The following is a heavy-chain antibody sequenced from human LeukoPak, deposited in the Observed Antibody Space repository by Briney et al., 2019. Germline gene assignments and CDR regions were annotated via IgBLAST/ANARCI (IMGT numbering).Heavy chain of an antibody. J-gene: IGHJ4*02. V-gene: IGHV4-34*01. CDR2: INHSGST. D-gene: IGHD3-22*01. CDR3: ASRDYYDSSGYYYY. CDR1: GGSFSGYY. Sequence: PSETLSLTCAVYGGSFSGYYWSWIRQPPGKGLEWIGEINHSGSTNYNPSLKSRVTISVDTSKNQFSLKPSSVTAADTAVYYCASRDYYDSSGYYYYWGQGTLVTVSS.